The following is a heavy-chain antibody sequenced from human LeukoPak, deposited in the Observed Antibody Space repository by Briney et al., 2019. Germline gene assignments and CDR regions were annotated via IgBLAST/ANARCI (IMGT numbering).Heavy chain of an antibody. CDR1: GGSISSSSYY. CDR2: IYYSGST. J-gene: IGHJ4*02. CDR3: ARHAYYCSSTSCYAGIDY. V-gene: IGHV4-39*01. D-gene: IGHD2-2*01. Sequence: KPSETLSLTCTVSGGSISSSSYYWGWIRQPPGKGLEWIGSIYYSGSTNYNPSLKSRVTISVDTSKNQFSLKLSSVTAADTAVYYCARHAYYCSSTSCYAGIDYWGQGTLVTVSS.